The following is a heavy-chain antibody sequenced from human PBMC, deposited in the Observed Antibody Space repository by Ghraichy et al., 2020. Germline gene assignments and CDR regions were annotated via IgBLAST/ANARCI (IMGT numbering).Heavy chain of an antibody. CDR3: ARHGYSSGHLDY. J-gene: IGHJ4*02. CDR1: GGSFSGYY. Sequence: SQTLSLTCAVYGGSFSGYYWSWIRQPPGKGLEWIGEINQSGSTNYNPSLKSRVTISVDTSKNQFSLKLSSVTAADTAVYYCARHGYSSGHLDYWGQGTLVTVSS. D-gene: IGHD6-19*01. V-gene: IGHV4-34*01. CDR2: INQSGST.